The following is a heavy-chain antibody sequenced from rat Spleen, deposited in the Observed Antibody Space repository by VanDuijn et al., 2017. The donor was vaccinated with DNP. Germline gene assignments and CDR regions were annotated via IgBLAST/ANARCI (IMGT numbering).Heavy chain of an antibody. CDR2: ISNTGDNT. CDR1: GFMFSNYW. CDR3: TTDRGPFDY. D-gene: IGHD1-4*01. V-gene: IGHV5-31*01. Sequence: EVQLVESGGGPVQPGRSLKLSCVASGFMFSNYWMTWIRQAPGKGLEWVASISNTGDNTYYSDSVKGRFTISRDNAKSTLYLQMDSLRSEDTATYYCTTDRGPFDYWGQGVMVTVSS. J-gene: IGHJ2*01.